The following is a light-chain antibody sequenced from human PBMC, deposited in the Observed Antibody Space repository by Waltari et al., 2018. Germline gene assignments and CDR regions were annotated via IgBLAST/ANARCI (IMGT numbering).Light chain of an antibody. CDR1: QSVTSIS. CDR3: QQYDGEVLT. Sequence: EIALTQSPGTLSLSPGERATLSCRASQSVTSISLTWYQQNLGQAPRLLIYGTSSRATGIPDRFSGSGSGTDFTLTISRLEPEDFAVYYCQQYDGEVLTFGGGTKVEI. V-gene: IGKV3-20*01. J-gene: IGKJ4*01. CDR2: GTS.